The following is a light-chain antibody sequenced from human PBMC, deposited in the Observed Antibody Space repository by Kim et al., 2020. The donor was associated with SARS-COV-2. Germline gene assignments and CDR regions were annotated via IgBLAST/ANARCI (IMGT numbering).Light chain of an antibody. J-gene: IGKJ1*01. CDR2: DAS. Sequence: GDRVTITCRASPSIDTWLAWYQQKPGKAPKLLIYDASSLESGVPSRFSGGGSAADFTLTITSLQPDDFATYFCQQYKTYPWTFGQGTKV. CDR3: QQYKTYPWT. V-gene: IGKV1-5*01. CDR1: PSIDTW.